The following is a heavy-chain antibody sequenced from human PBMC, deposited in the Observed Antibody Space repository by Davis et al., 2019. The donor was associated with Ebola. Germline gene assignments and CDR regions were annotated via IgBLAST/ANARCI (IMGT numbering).Heavy chain of an antibody. CDR2: IKQDGSEK. V-gene: IGHV3-7*03. J-gene: IGHJ6*02. CDR1: GFTFSSYW. CDR3: VVGSIAARRYYYYGMDV. D-gene: IGHD6-6*01. Sequence: PGGSLRLSCAASGFTFSSYWMSWVRQAPGKGLEWVANIKQDGSEKYYVDSVKGRFTISRDNARNSLYLQMNSLRAEDTAVYYCVVGSIAARRYYYYGMDVWGQGTTVTVSS.